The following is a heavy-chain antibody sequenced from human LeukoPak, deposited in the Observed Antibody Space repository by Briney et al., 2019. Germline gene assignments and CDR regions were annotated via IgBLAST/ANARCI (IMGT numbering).Heavy chain of an antibody. CDR2: IYTSGST. J-gene: IGHJ4*02. D-gene: IGHD6-13*01. CDR1: GGSTSSYY. V-gene: IGHV4-4*09. CDR3: ARSGYSSSFDY. Sequence: SETLSLTCTVSGGSTSSYYWSWIRQPPGKGLEWIGYIYTSGSTNYNPSLKSRVTISVDTSKNQFSLKLSSVTAADTAVYYCARSGYSSSFDYWGQGTLVTVSS.